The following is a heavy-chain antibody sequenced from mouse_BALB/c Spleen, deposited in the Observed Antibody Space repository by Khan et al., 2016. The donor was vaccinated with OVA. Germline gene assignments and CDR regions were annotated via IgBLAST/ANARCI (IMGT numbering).Heavy chain of an antibody. CDR2: ISYSGTT. J-gene: IGHJ3*01. CDR3: ARSRGYDYDAWFAY. CDR1: GYSITSDYA. D-gene: IGHD2-4*01. Sequence: EVQLVESGPGLVKPSQSLSLTCTVTGYSITSDYAWNWIRQFPGNKLEWMGYISYSGTTTYNPSLKSRISITRDTSKHQFFLQLNSVTTEDTATYYCARSRGYDYDAWFAYWGQGTLVTVSA. V-gene: IGHV3-2*02.